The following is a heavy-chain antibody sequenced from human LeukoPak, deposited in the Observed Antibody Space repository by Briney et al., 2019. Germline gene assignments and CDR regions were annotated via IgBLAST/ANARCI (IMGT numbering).Heavy chain of an antibody. CDR1: GGSISSGGYY. CDR2: IYHSGST. CDR3: ARDLYSSSWLPDAFDI. D-gene: IGHD6-13*01. Sequence: SETLSLTCTVSGGSISSGGYYWSWIRQPPGKGLEWIGYIYHSGSTYYNPSLKSRVTISVDRSKNQFSLKLSSVTAADTAVYYCARDLYSSSWLPDAFDIWGRGTMVTVSS. J-gene: IGHJ3*02. V-gene: IGHV4-30-2*01.